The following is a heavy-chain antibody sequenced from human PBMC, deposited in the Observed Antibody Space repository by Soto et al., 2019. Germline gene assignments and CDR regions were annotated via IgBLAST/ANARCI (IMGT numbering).Heavy chain of an antibody. V-gene: IGHV4-61*01. Sequence: SETLSLTCVVSGGSISSDNYSWSWIRQPPGKGLEWIGYIYYSGSTNYNPSLKSRVTISVDTSKNQFSLKLSSVTAADTAVYYCAREGYEGSGSYHWFDPWGQGTLVTVSS. CDR2: IYYSGST. J-gene: IGHJ5*02. CDR1: GGSISSDNYS. D-gene: IGHD3-10*01. CDR3: AREGYEGSGSYHWFDP.